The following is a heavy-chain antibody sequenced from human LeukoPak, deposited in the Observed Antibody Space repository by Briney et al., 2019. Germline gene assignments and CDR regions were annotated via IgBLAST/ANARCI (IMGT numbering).Heavy chain of an antibody. J-gene: IGHJ6*04. CDR1: GFTFSSYW. CDR3: ERKAYGLDV. V-gene: IGHV3-7*03. Sequence: WGSLRLSCAPSGFTFSSYWMSWVRQAPGKGLEWVANIKQDGSEKYYVDSVKGRFTISRDNAKNSLYLQMNSLRAEDTAVYYCERKAYGLDVWGKGTTVTVSS. CDR2: IKQDGSEK.